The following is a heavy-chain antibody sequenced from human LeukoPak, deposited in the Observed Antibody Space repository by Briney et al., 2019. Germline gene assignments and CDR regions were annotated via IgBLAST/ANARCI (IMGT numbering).Heavy chain of an antibody. V-gene: IGHV3-21*06. CDR1: GFTFSSYS. Sequence: GGSLRLSCAASGFTFSSYSMYWVRQAPGKGLERVSSISNSGNNISYPDSVKGRFTTSRDNAKSSLYLQMSSLRAEDTAVYYCARGSSWSYDSWGRGTLVTVSS. D-gene: IGHD3-16*01. J-gene: IGHJ5*02. CDR2: ISNSGNNI. CDR3: ARGSSWSYDS.